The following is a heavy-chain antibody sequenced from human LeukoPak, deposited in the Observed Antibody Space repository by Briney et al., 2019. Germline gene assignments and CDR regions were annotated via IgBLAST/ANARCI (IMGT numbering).Heavy chain of an antibody. CDR1: GGTFSSYA. V-gene: IGHV1-69*01. CDR3: ARVPDYYYYMDV. J-gene: IGHJ6*03. Sequence: ASVKVSCKASGGTFSSYAISWVRQAPGQGLEWMGGIIPIFGTANYAQKFQGRVTITADESTSTAYMELSSLRSEDTAVYYCARVPDYYYYMDVWGKGTTVTVSS. CDR2: IIPIFGTA.